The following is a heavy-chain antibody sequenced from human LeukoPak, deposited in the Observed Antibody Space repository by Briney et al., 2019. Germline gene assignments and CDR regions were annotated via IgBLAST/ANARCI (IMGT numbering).Heavy chain of an antibody. Sequence: PSETLSLTCTVSDGSMSTYHWSWFRQPPGKGLEWIGFIYYSGSTNYNPSLKSRVTISVDTSKNQFSLKLSSVTAADTAVYYCASQISGYSSSWISYWGQGILVTVSS. CDR1: DGSMSTYH. J-gene: IGHJ4*02. V-gene: IGHV4-59*08. CDR3: ASQISGYSSSWISY. CDR2: IYYSGST. D-gene: IGHD6-13*01.